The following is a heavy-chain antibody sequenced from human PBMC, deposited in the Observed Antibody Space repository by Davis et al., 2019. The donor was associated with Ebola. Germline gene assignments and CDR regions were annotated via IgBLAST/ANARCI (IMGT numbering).Heavy chain of an antibody. CDR1: GYRFTSYW. V-gene: IGHV5-10-1*01. J-gene: IGHJ4*02. CDR2: IDPSDSYT. D-gene: IGHD6-13*01. Sequence: GESLKISCEVSGYRFTSYWISWVRQMPGKGLEWLGNIDPSDSYTNYSPSFQCHVTISADKSISTAYLQWSSLKASDTARYYCARLGYKGSSWYRDYWGQGTLVTVSS. CDR3: ARLGYKGSSWYRDY.